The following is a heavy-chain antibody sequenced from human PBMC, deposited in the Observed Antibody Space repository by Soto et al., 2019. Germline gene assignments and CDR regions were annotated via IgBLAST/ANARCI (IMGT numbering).Heavy chain of an antibody. J-gene: IGHJ5*02. D-gene: IGHD2-15*01. Sequence: GASVKVSSKASVYTFTSYYMHWVRQAPGQGLEWMGIINPSGGSTSYAQKFQGRVTMTRDTSTSTVYMELSSLRSEDTAVYYCARLLLDWFDPWSQGTLVTVSS. CDR3: ARLLLDWFDP. CDR1: VYTFTSYY. V-gene: IGHV1-46*01. CDR2: INPSGGST.